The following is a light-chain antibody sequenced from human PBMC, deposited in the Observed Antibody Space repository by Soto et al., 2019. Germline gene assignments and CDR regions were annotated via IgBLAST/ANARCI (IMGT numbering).Light chain of an antibody. CDR1: QSVDKF. Sequence: EVELTQSPATLSLSPGETATLSCRASQSVDKFLAWYQQRPGQPPRLLIYDASNRATGIPARFSGSGSGTDFTLTISSLQSEDFAVYYCQQYNNWPPITFGQGTRLEIK. CDR2: DAS. V-gene: IGKV3-11*01. J-gene: IGKJ5*01. CDR3: QQYNNWPPIT.